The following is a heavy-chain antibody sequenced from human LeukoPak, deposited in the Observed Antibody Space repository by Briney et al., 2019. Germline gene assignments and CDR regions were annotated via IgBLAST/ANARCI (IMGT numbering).Heavy chain of an antibody. Sequence: PGGSLRLSCAASGFTFSSNAMSWVRQAPGKGLEWVSAISGSGGSTYYADSVKGRFTISRDNSKNTLYLQMNSLRAEDTAIYYCAKDPSSGNYYADYWGQGTLVTVSS. CDR1: GFTFSSNA. CDR3: AKDPSSGNYYADY. D-gene: IGHD3-10*01. CDR2: ISGSGGST. J-gene: IGHJ4*02. V-gene: IGHV3-23*01.